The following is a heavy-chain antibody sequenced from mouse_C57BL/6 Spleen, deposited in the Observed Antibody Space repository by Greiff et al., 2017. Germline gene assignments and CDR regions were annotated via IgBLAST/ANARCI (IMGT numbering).Heavy chain of an antibody. J-gene: IGHJ3*01. V-gene: IGHV1-4*01. CDR3: ARAGLFHGNYWFAY. CDR1: GSTFTSYT. CDR2: INPSSGYT. Sequence: QVQLQQSGAELARPGASVKMSCKASGSTFTSYTMHWVKQRPGQGLAWIGYINPSSGYTKYNQKFKDKAPLTADKSSSTAYMQLSSLTSEDSAVYYCARAGLFHGNYWFAYWGQGTLVTVSA. D-gene: IGHD2-1*01.